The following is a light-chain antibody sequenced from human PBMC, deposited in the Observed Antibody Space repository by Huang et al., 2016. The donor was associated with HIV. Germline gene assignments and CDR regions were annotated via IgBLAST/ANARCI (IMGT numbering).Light chain of an antibody. V-gene: IGKV3-15*01. Sequence: ETVMTQSPAILSVSPGASATLSCRASQRVKSNLAWYQQKPGQPPRLLIYAASTRATGVPPRFSGSGSETEFTLTISDLQSEDFALYYCQHYNNWPPRYTFGQGTKLDIK. CDR2: AAS. CDR1: QRVKSN. J-gene: IGKJ2*01. CDR3: QHYNNWPPRYT.